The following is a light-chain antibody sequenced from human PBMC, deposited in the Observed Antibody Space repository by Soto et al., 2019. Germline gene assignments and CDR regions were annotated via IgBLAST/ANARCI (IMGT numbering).Light chain of an antibody. J-gene: IGKJ5*01. CDR3: QQRSNWPPIT. V-gene: IGKV3-11*01. CDR2: DAS. Sequence: EVVLTQSPATLSLSPGERGTLSCRASQSVSSYLAWYQQRPGQAPRLLIFDASTRVTGIPARFSGSGSGTDFTLTISSLEPEDFAVYSCQQRSNWPPITFGQGTRLEIK. CDR1: QSVSSY.